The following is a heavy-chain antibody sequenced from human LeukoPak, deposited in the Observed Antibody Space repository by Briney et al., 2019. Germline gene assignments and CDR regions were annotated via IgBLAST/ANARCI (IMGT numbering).Heavy chain of an antibody. J-gene: IGHJ4*02. Sequence: PSQTLSLTCTVSGGSISSGGYYWSWIRQPPGKGLEWIGYIYHSGSTYYNPSLKSRVTISVDRSKNQFSLKLSSVTAADTAVYYCARDRGSSSPLIDYWGQGTWSPSPQ. CDR2: IYHSGST. D-gene: IGHD6-6*01. CDR3: ARDRGSSSPLIDY. CDR1: GGSISSGGYY. V-gene: IGHV4-30-2*01.